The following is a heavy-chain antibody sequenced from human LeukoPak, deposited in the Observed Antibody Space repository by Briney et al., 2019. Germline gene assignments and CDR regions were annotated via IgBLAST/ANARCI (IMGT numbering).Heavy chain of an antibody. J-gene: IGHJ4*02. Sequence: PGGSLRLSCAASGFTFSSYAMSWVRQAPGKGLEWVSAISDSGGSTYYADSVKGRFTISRDTSKNPLFLQMNSLRVEDTAVYYCAVGDYADYWGQGTLVTVSS. CDR3: AVGDYADY. V-gene: IGHV3-23*01. CDR2: ISDSGGST. CDR1: GFTFSSYA. D-gene: IGHD2-15*01.